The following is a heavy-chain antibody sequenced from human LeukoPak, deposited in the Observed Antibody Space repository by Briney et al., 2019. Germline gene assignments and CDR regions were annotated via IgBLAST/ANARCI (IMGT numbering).Heavy chain of an antibody. Sequence: SETLSLTCTVSNDSINNYYWSWIRQPPGKGLEWIGSIYYSGSTYYNPSLKSRVTISVDTSKNQFSLKLNSVTATDTAVYYCARHYGPWGQGTLVTVSS. J-gene: IGHJ4*02. V-gene: IGHV4-39*01. CDR2: IYYSGST. CDR1: NDSINNYY. D-gene: IGHD3-10*01. CDR3: ARHYGP.